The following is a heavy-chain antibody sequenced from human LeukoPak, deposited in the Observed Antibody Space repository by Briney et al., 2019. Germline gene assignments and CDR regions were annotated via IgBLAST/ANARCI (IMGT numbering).Heavy chain of an antibody. D-gene: IGHD6-13*01. CDR1: GGTFSSYA. J-gene: IGHJ4*02. Sequence: SVKVSCKASGGTFSSYAISWVRQAPGQGLEWMGGIIPIFGTANYAQKFQGRVTITADESTSTAYMELSSQRSEDTAVYYCAREREIAARNYFDYWGQGTLVTVSS. CDR3: AREREIAARNYFDY. V-gene: IGHV1-69*01. CDR2: IIPIFGTA.